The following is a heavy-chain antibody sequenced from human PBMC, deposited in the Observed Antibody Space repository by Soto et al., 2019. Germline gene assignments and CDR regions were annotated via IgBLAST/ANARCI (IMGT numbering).Heavy chain of an antibody. CDR1: GFTLQHYA. V-gene: IGHV3-23*01. CDR3: AKGKSTGDIDWFDP. D-gene: IGHD3-10*01. J-gene: IGHJ5*02. CDR2: LIGGHYGT. Sequence: GGSLGLSCTASGFTLQHYAMAWVRQAPGKGLEWVSTLIGGHYGTAYSYSVKGRFTVSRDNSKNCLYLQMNSLGVEDTAMYFCAKGKSTGDIDWFDPWGQGSLVTVSS.